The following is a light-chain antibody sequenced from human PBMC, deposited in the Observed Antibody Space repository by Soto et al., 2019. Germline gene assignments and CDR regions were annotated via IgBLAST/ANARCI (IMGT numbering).Light chain of an antibody. V-gene: IGKV1-5*01. CDR2: DAS. CDR3: QQYTENSGT. CDR1: QRITSW. J-gene: IGKJ1*01. Sequence: DIHMTQSPCTLSASVGDRFTITCLASQRITSWLAWYQQKPGKAPKVLIYDASSLESGVPSRFSGSESGTEFTLTISSLQPDDIATYYCQQYTENSGTFGQGTKVDIK.